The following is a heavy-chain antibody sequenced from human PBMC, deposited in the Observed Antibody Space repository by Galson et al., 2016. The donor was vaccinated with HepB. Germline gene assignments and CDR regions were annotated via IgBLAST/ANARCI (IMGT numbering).Heavy chain of an antibody. Sequence: SLRLSCAASGFTFSNYAMCWVRQAPGKGLEWVSSISYTGRSPYYADSMKGRLTISRDNSRSTVYLQMHSLRAEDTAVYYCVSGGVGMTKVGDYWGQGTLVTVSS. CDR2: ISYTGRSP. V-gene: IGHV3-23*01. CDR1: GFTFSNYA. CDR3: VSGGVGMTKVGDY. D-gene: IGHD4-11*01. J-gene: IGHJ4*02.